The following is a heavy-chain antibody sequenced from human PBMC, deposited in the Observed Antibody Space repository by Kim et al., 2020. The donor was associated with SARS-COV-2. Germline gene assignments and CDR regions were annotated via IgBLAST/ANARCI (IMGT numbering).Heavy chain of an antibody. CDR2: INPSGGST. Sequence: ASVKVSCKASGYTFTSYYMHWVRQAPGQGLEWMGIINPSGGSTSYAQKFQGRVTMTRDTSTSTVYMELSSLRSEDTAVYYCATPEIVGYGDYVFHYWGQGTLVTVSS. J-gene: IGHJ4*02. V-gene: IGHV1-46*01. D-gene: IGHD4-17*01. CDR3: ATPEIVGYGDYVFHY. CDR1: GYTFTSYY.